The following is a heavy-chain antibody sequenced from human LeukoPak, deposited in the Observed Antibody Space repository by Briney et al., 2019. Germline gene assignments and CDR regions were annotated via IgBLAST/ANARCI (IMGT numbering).Heavy chain of an antibody. CDR3: ARLGGSYGIDY. CDR2: IYPGDSDT. Sequence: GESLKISCKASGYSLTSYWIAWVRQMPEKGLEWMGIIYPGDSDTRYSPSFQGQVTLSADKSINTAYLQWSSLKASDTAMYYCARLGGSYGIDYWGQGTLVTVSS. J-gene: IGHJ4*02. D-gene: IGHD5-18*01. V-gene: IGHV5-51*01. CDR1: GYSLTSYW.